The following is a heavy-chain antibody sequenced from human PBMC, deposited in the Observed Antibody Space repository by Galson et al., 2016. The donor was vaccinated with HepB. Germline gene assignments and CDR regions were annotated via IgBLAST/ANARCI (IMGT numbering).Heavy chain of an antibody. CDR2: ISDSGNNT. V-gene: IGHV3-11*01. D-gene: IGHD1-26*01. Sequence: SLRLSCAASGFAFSDFYMSWIRQAPGKGLEWVSYISDSGNNTFYADSVKGRFTISRDNAKNSLYMQPNSMRAEDTAVYYCAREDEEWEPGAFDIWGQGTMVTVSS. CDR3: AREDEEWEPGAFDI. CDR1: GFAFSDFY. J-gene: IGHJ3*02.